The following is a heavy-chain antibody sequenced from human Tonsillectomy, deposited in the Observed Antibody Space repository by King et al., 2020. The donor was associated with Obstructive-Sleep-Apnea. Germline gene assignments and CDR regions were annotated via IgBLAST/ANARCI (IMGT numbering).Heavy chain of an antibody. CDR2: ISWNSGTI. V-gene: IGHV3-9*01. D-gene: IGHD3-10*01. CDR3: VKGDYGSGQSGGDV. Sequence: VQLVESGGGLVQPGRSLRLSCAVSGFNFDDYAMHWVRQAQGKGLEWVSGISWNSGTIGYVDSVKGRFTISRDNAKNSLYLQMNSLRAEDTALYYCVKGDYGSGQSGGDVWGQGTTVTVSS. J-gene: IGHJ6*02. CDR1: GFNFDDYA.